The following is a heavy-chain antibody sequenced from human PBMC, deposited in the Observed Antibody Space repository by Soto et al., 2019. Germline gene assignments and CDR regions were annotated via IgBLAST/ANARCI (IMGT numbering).Heavy chain of an antibody. CDR3: AKATATGGGAFEI. CDR1: GFICSSYD. D-gene: IGHD2-8*02. V-gene: IGHV3-23*01. Sequence: GALRLSCAVSGFICSSYDMSWVRQAPGKGLAWVSTILVGGSTHYEDSVQGRFTISRDTSKNTVYLHMNSLTAGDTAVYYCAKATATGGGAFEIYGQGTMVTVSS. J-gene: IGHJ3*02. CDR2: ILVGGST.